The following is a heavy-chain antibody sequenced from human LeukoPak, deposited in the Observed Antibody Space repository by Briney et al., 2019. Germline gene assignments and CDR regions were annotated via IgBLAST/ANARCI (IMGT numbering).Heavy chain of an antibody. V-gene: IGHV1-18*01. D-gene: IGHD3-10*01. CDR1: GYTFTRYG. CDR2: ISADNGNT. J-gene: IGHJ4*02. Sequence: ALVEVSCKASGYTFTRYGISWVRQAPGQGLEWMGWISADNGNTKYAQKLQGRVTMTTDTSTSTAYMELRSLRSDDTAVYYCARARGGPSDLWFGELSSIGGATDFDYWGQGTLVTVSS. CDR3: ARARGGPSDLWFGELSSIGGATDFDY.